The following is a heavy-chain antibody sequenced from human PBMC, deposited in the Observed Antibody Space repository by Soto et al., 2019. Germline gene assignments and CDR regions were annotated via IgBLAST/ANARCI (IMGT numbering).Heavy chain of an antibody. J-gene: IGHJ6*02. V-gene: IGHV5-10-1*01. CDR2: IDPSDSYT. CDR3: ARLPPPPPYYYYGMDV. CDR1: GYSFTSYW. Sequence: GESLKISCKGSGYSFTSYWISWVRQMPGKGLEWMGRIDPSDSYTNYSPSFQGHVTISADKPISTAYLQWSSLKASDTAMYYCARLPPPPPYYYYGMDVWGQGTTVTVS.